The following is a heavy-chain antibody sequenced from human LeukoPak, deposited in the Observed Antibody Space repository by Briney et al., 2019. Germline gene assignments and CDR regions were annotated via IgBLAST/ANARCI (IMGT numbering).Heavy chain of an antibody. Sequence: PGGSLRLSCAASXXTFSSXXMPWVRQXXXXXXXXXXVXXXXXSNKYYADSVKGRFTISRDNSKNTLYLQMNSLRAEDTAVYYCARVGPGAYCGGDCYSGGFDYWGQGTLVTVSS. CDR3: ARVGPGAYCGGDCYSGGFDY. J-gene: IGHJ4*02. CDR2: XXXXXSNK. D-gene: IGHD2-21*02. CDR1: XXTFSSXX. V-gene: IGHV3-30-3*01.